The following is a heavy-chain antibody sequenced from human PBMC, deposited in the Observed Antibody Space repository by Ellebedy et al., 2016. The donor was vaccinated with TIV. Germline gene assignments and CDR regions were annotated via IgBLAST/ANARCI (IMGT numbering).Heavy chain of an antibody. D-gene: IGHD5-18*01. CDR2: INPNSGGT. V-gene: IGHV1-2*02. CDR3: ARVSLPTNSYDWFDP. Sequence: AASVKVSCKASGYIFSDHYMHWVRQAPGQGLEWMGWINPNSGGTNYAQKFQGRVTMTRDTSISTAYMEVSRLRSDDTAVYYCARVSLPTNSYDWFDPWGQGTLVNVSS. J-gene: IGHJ5*02. CDR1: GYIFSDHY.